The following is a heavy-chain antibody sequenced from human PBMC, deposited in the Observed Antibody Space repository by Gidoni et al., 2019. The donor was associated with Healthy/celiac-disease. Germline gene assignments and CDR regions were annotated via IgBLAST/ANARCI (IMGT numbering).Heavy chain of an antibody. CDR1: GFPFSSYW. CDR2: MNRDGSST. CDR3: ARGGGYVWGSEVDY. Sequence: EVQLVESGGGLVQPGGSLRLSCAASGFPFSSYWMHWVRQAPGKGLVWVSRMNRDGSSTSYADAVKGRFTISRDNAKNTLYLQMNSLRAEDTAVYYCARGGGYVWGSEVDYWGQGTLVTVSS. V-gene: IGHV3-74*01. J-gene: IGHJ4*02. D-gene: IGHD3-16*01.